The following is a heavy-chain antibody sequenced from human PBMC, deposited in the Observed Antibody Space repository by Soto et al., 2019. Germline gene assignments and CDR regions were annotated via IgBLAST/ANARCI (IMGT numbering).Heavy chain of an antibody. CDR2: IKPGTSDI. V-gene: IGHV5-51*01. J-gene: IGHJ5*02. CDR1: GCKFVGAW. D-gene: IGHD3-3*02. Sequence: PGLSLRISCKGVGCKFVGAWIGCMRQMPGKGLEWMGIIKPGTSDIRYSPSCRGHVTISADEAVSTAYLQWSSLKASDTAMYYCARKLSHICDTWAQGTLGTVYS. CDR3: ARKLSHICDT.